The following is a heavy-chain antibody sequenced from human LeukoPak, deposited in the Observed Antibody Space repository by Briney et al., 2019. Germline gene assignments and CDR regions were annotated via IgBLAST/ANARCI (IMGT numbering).Heavy chain of an antibody. V-gene: IGHV3-7*01. J-gene: IGHJ4*02. CDR3: ARHGYSYGLDFDY. D-gene: IGHD5-18*01. CDR1: GFTLSSYW. Sequence: GGSLRLSCAASGFTLSSYWMSWVRQAPGKGLEWVANIKQDGSEKYYVDSVKGRFTISRDNAKNSLYLQMNSLRAEDTAVYYCARHGYSYGLDFDYWGQGTLVTVSS. CDR2: IKQDGSEK.